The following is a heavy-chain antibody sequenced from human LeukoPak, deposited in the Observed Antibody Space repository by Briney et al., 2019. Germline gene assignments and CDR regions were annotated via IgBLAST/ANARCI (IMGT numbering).Heavy chain of an antibody. Sequence: ASETLSLTCTVSGGSISSSSYYWGWIRQPPGKGLEWIGSIYYSGSTYYNPSLKSRVTISVDTSKNQFSLKLSSVTAADTAVYYCARHEGDYKGFYFDYWGQGTLVTVSS. CDR3: ARHEGDYKGFYFDY. CDR1: GGSISSSSYY. J-gene: IGHJ4*02. CDR2: IYYSGST. D-gene: IGHD4-17*01. V-gene: IGHV4-39*01.